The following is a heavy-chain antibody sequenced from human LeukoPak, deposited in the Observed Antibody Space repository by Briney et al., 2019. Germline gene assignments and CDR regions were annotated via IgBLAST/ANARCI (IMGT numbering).Heavy chain of an antibody. V-gene: IGHV4-61*02. CDR2: IYTSGST. Sequence: SETLSLTCTVSGGSISSGSYYWSWIRQPAGKGLEWIGRIYTSGSTNYNPSLKSRVTISVDTSKNQFSLKLSSVTAADTAVYYCAREIREWGYYYYYMDVWGKGTTVTVSS. CDR3: AREIREWGYYYYYMDV. J-gene: IGHJ6*03. CDR1: GGSISSGSYY. D-gene: IGHD3-3*01.